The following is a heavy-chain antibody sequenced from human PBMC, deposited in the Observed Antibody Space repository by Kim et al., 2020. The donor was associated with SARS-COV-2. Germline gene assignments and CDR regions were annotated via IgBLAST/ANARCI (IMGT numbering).Heavy chain of an antibody. CDR3: ARHSDPYCSSTSCLRPGYFDY. V-gene: IGHV4-39*01. CDR2: IYYSGST. CDR1: GGSISSSSYY. Sequence: SETLSLTCTVSGGSISSSSYYWGWIRQPPGKGLEWIGSIYYSGSTYYNPSLKSRVTISVDTSKNQFSLKLSSVTAADTAVYYCARHSDPYCSSTSCLRPGYFDYWGQGTLVTVSS. J-gene: IGHJ4*02. D-gene: IGHD2-2*01.